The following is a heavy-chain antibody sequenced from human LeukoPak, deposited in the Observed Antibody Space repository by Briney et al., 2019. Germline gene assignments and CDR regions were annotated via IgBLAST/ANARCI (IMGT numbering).Heavy chain of an antibody. J-gene: IGHJ6*03. Sequence: GGSLRLSCAASGFTFSSYGMHWVRQAPGKGLEWVSYISSSSSTIYYADSVKGRFTISRDNAKNSLYLQMNGLRAEDTAVYYCARLSLYCTNGVCEHYYYMDVWGKGTTVTVSS. V-gene: IGHV3-48*01. CDR1: GFTFSSYG. D-gene: IGHD2-8*01. CDR3: ARLSLYCTNGVCEHYYYMDV. CDR2: ISSSSSTI.